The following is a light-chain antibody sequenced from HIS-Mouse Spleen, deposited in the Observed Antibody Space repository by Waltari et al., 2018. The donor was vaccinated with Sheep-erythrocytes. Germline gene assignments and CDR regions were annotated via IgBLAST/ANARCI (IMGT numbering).Light chain of an antibody. J-gene: IGLJ2*01. V-gene: IGLV3-1*01. CDR3: QAWDSSTAV. CDR1: KLGDKY. CDR2: QDS. Sequence: SYELTQPPSVSLSPGQTASITCSGDKLGDKYACWYQQKPGQSPVLVIYQDSKRPSGIPERFSGPNSGNTATLTISGTQAMDEADYYCQAWDSSTAVFGGGTKLTVL.